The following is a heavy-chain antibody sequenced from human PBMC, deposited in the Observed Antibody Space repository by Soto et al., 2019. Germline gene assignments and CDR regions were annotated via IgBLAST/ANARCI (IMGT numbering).Heavy chain of an antibody. CDR3: ARNTAMVTWWFDP. Sequence: SETLSLTCTVSGGSISSGGYYWSWIRQHPGKGLEWIGYIYYSGSTYYNPSLKSRVTISVDTSKNQFSLKLGSVTAADTAVYYCARNTAMVTWWFDPWGQGTLVTVSS. D-gene: IGHD5-18*01. V-gene: IGHV4-31*03. CDR1: GGSISSGGYY. J-gene: IGHJ5*02. CDR2: IYYSGST.